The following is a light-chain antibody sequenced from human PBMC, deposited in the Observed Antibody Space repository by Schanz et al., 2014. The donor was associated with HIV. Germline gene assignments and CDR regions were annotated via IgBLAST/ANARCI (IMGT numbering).Light chain of an antibody. J-gene: IGLJ2*01. CDR2: DVS. Sequence: QSVLTQPASVSGSPGQSITISCTGTSSNVGGYDYLSWYQQHPGKAPKLIIYDVSNRPSGISYRFSGSKSGNTASLTISGLQAEDEGDYYCSSYTSTNTLVVFGGGTKLTVL. V-gene: IGLV2-14*03. CDR1: SSNVGGYDY. CDR3: SSYTSTNTLVV.